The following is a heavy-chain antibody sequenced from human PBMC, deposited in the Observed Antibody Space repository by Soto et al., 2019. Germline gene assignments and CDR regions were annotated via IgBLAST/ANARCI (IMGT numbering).Heavy chain of an antibody. J-gene: IGHJ6*03. CDR2: INHSGST. CDR1: GGSFSGYY. V-gene: IGHV4-34*01. D-gene: IGHD2-15*01. CDR3: ARGRLGYCSGGSCYYYYYYMDV. Sequence: QVPLQQWGAGLLKPSETLSLTCAVYGGSFSGYYWSWIRQPPGKGLEWIGEINHSGSTNYNPSLKSRVTLSVDTSKNQFSLKLSSVTAADTAVYYCARGRLGYCSGGSCYYYYYYMDVWGKGTTVTVSS.